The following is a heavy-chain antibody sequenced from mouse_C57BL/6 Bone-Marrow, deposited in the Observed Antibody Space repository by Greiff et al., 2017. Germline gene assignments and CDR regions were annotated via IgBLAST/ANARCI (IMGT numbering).Heavy chain of an antibody. D-gene: IGHD1-1*02. CDR1: GYSFTGYY. Sequence: EVQLQESGPELVKPGASVKISCKASGYSFTGYYMNWVKQSPEKSLEWIGEINPSTGGTTFNQKLKAKATLPVAKPSSTANMQLKRLTCEDSAVYCCERGGGGTWHGLSMDYWGQGTSVTVSS. CDR3: ERGGGGTWHGLSMDY. J-gene: IGHJ4*01. V-gene: IGHV1-42*01. CDR2: INPSTGGT.